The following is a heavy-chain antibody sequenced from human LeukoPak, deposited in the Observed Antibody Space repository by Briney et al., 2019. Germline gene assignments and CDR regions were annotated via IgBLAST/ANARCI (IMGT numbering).Heavy chain of an antibody. D-gene: IGHD1-14*01. J-gene: IGHJ4*02. CDR2: IYYSGST. CDR3: ARHGTISSESYFDY. CDR1: GGSFSNYY. V-gene: IGHV4-59*01. Sequence: PSETLSLTCSVSGGSFSNYYWSWIRQPPGKGLEWIGYIYYSGSTNYNPSLKSRVTISVDTSKNQFSLKLSSVTAADTAVYYCARHGTISSESYFDYWGQGALVTVSS.